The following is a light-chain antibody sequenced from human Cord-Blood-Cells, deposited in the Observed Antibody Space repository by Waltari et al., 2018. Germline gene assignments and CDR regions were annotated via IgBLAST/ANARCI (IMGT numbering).Light chain of an antibody. Sequence: QSALTQPAYVSGSPGQSITISCTVTSRDVGSYNLVSWYQQHPGKAPKLMIYEVSKRPSGVSNRFSGSKSGNTASLTISGLQAEDEADYYCCSYAGSSTYVFGTGTKVTVL. CDR2: EVS. V-gene: IGLV2-23*02. CDR1: SRDVGSYNL. J-gene: IGLJ1*01. CDR3: CSYAGSSTYV.